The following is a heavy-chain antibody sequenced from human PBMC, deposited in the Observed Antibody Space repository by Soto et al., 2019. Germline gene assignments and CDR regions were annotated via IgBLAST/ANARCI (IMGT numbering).Heavy chain of an antibody. CDR2: VRSKAYGGTT. J-gene: IGHJ6*02. Sequence: PGGSLRLSCTTSGFTFSDYAMSWFRQAPGKGLEWVGVVRSKAYGGTTDYAASVKGRFDISRDDSKSIAYLQMNSVTTEDTAVYFCARYTYTSRYSYYGMDVWGHGTTVTASS. CDR3: ARYTYTSRYSYYGMDV. V-gene: IGHV3-49*03. CDR1: GFTFSDYA. D-gene: IGHD6-13*01.